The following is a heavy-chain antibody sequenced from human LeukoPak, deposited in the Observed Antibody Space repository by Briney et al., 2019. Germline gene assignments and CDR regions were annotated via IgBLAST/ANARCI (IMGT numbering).Heavy chain of an antibody. Sequence: GASVKVSCKASGYTFTSYGISWVRQAPGQGLEWMGWISAYNGDTNYAQNLQGRVTMTTDTSTSTAYMELRSLRSDDTAVYHCARQDYGSGFDYWGQGTLVTVSS. CDR1: GYTFTSYG. CDR2: ISAYNGDT. D-gene: IGHD3-10*01. J-gene: IGHJ4*02. V-gene: IGHV1-18*04. CDR3: ARQDYGSGFDY.